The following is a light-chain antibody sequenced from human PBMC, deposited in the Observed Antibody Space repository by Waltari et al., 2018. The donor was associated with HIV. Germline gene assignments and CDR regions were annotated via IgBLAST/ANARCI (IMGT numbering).Light chain of an antibody. CDR3: CSYADTYFVL. Sequence: QSALTQPRSVSGSPGQSVTISCTGTSSDVGGYNYVSWYQHHPNKGPKLLIYDVNKRPSGVPDRFSGSKSGNTASLTFSGLQAEDEADYYCCSYADTYFVLFGGRTKLTVL. CDR2: DVN. CDR1: SSDVGGYNY. J-gene: IGLJ2*01. V-gene: IGLV2-11*01.